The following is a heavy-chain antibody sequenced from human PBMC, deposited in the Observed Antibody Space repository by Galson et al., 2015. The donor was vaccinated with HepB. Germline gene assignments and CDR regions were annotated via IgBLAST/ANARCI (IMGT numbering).Heavy chain of an antibody. V-gene: IGHV3-30-3*01. CDR1: GFTFSSYA. J-gene: IGHJ4*02. Sequence: SLRLSCAASGFTFSSYAMHWVRQAPGKGLEWVAVISYDGSNKYYADSVKGRFTISRDNSKNTLYLQMNSLRAEDTAVYYCARDPYGVDYFDYWGQGTLVTVSS. D-gene: IGHD2-15*01. CDR3: ARDPYGVDYFDY. CDR2: ISYDGSNK.